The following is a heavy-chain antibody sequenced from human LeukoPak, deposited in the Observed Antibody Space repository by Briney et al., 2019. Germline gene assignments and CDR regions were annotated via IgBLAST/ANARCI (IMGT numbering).Heavy chain of an antibody. J-gene: IGHJ5*02. CDR2: INHSGST. D-gene: IGHD6-13*01. CDR3: ARRAAAAGRNWFDP. Sequence: SETLSLTCAVYGGSLSGYYWSWIRQPPGKGLEWIGEINHSGSTNYNPSLKSRVTISVDTSKNQFSLKLSSVTAADTAVYYCARRAAAAGRNWFDPWGQGTLVTVSS. CDR1: GGSLSGYY. V-gene: IGHV4-34*01.